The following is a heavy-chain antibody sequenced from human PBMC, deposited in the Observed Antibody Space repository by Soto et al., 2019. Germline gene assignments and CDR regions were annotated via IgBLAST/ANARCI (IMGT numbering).Heavy chain of an antibody. D-gene: IGHD6-19*01. J-gene: IGHJ4*02. CDR3: ARSDQSSGWAYYFDY. V-gene: IGHV4-59*01. Sequence: QVQLQESGPGLVKPSETLSLTCTVSGGSISSYYWSWIRQPPGKGLEWIGYIYYSGSTNYNPSLKSRVTISVDTSKNQFSLKLSSVTAADTAVYYCARSDQSSGWAYYFDYWGQGTLVTVSS. CDR1: GGSISSYY. CDR2: IYYSGST.